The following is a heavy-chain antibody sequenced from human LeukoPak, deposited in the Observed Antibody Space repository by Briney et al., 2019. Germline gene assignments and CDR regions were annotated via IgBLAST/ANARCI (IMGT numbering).Heavy chain of an antibody. CDR3: ARRWIQLAAFDI. V-gene: IGHV4-30-2*02. CDR1: GGSISSGGYS. D-gene: IGHD5-18*01. CDR2: IYHSGST. J-gene: IGHJ3*02. Sequence: SQTLSLTCAVSGGSISSGGYSWSWIRQPPGKGLEWIGYIYHSGSTYYNPSLKSRVTISVDTSKNQFSLNLSSVTAADTAVYYCARRWIQLAAFDIWGQGTMVTVSS.